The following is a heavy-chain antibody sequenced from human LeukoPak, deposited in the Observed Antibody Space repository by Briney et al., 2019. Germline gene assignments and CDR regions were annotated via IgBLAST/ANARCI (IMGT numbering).Heavy chain of an antibody. Sequence: GGSLRLSCAASGFTFSSYSMNWVRQAPGKGLEWVSFICNDSSNKYYADSVKGRFTISRDNSKNSLYLQMNSLRAEDTAAYYCAGVSGFGVNWFDPCGQGSLVTVSS. J-gene: IGHJ5*02. CDR1: GFTFSSYS. CDR2: ICNDSSNK. V-gene: IGHV3-30*03. D-gene: IGHD3-3*01. CDR3: AGVSGFGVNWFDP.